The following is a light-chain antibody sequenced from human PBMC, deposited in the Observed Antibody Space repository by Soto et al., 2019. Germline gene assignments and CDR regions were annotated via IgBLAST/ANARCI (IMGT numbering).Light chain of an antibody. J-gene: IGLJ1*01. CDR2: EVS. Sequence: QSALTQPASVSGSPGQSITISCTGTSSDVGGYTYVSWYQQHPGKAPKLIIYEVSNRPSGVSNRFSGSRSGNTASLTISGLQAEDEADYYCNSYTSGSTYVFGTGTKVNVL. CDR3: NSYTSGSTYV. CDR1: SSDVGGYTY. V-gene: IGLV2-14*01.